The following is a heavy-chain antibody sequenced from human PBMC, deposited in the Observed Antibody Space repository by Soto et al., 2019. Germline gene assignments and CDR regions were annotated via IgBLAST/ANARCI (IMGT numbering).Heavy chain of an antibody. CDR1: GYTFTSYG. J-gene: IGHJ4*02. CDR2: ISAYNGNT. CDR3: ARDSYCSGGSCYRGYFDY. Sequence: QVQLVQSGAEVKKPGASVKVSCKASGYTFTSYGISWVRQAPGQGLEWMGWISAYNGNTNYAQKLQGSVTMTTDTSTSTAYMELRSLRSDDTAVYYCARDSYCSGGSCYRGYFDYWGQGTLVTVSS. V-gene: IGHV1-18*01. D-gene: IGHD2-15*01.